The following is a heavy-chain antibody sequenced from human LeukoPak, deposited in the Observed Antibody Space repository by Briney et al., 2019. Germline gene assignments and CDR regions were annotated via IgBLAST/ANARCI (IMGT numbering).Heavy chain of an antibody. CDR2: ITGNSKSI. CDR1: GFTFSSHD. Sequence: GGSLRLSCATSGFTFSSHDMNWVRQAPGKGLEWVSSITGNSKSIDYADSVKGRFAISRDNAKNLLYLQMNSLRAEDTAVYFCARARLGFTRGIGTNYFDYWGQGTLVTVSS. J-gene: IGHJ4*02. CDR3: ARARLGFTRGIGTNYFDY. V-gene: IGHV3-21*01. D-gene: IGHD2-15*01.